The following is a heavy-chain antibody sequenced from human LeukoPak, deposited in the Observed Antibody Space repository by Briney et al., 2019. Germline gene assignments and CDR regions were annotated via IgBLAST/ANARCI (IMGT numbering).Heavy chain of an antibody. Sequence: PSETLSLTCTVSGGSISSYYWSWIRQPPGKGLEWIGYIYDSGSTNYNPSLKSRVTISVDTSKNQFSLKLSSVTAADTAVYYCARDKYHPLLFDPWGQGTLVTVSS. CDR3: ARDKYHPLLFDP. J-gene: IGHJ5*02. V-gene: IGHV4-59*12. CDR1: GGSISSYY. CDR2: IYDSGST. D-gene: IGHD2-2*01.